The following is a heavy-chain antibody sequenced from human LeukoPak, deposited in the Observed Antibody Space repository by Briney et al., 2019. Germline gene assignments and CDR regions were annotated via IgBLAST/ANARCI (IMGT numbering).Heavy chain of an antibody. V-gene: IGHV3-23*01. CDR2: VSDSGTAT. D-gene: IGHD2-2*01. J-gene: IGHJ4*02. Sequence: PGGSLRLSCAASGFTFGSYAMTWARQAPGKGLEWVSVVSDSGTATYYADSVKGRFSISRDNSKNTLYVQMNSLSPEDTAIYYCAKGPVVPVATYFFDYWGQGTLVIVSS. CDR3: AKGPVVPVATYFFDY. CDR1: GFTFGSYA.